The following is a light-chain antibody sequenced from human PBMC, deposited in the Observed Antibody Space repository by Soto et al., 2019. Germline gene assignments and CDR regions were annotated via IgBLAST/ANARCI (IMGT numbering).Light chain of an antibody. V-gene: IGLV1-51*01. J-gene: IGLJ1*01. CDR3: QSYESSSLSGFV. CDR2: DNN. Sequence: QSVLTQPPSVSAAPGQRVTISCSGSTSNIGNSYVSWYQQFPGTAPKLLIYDNNKRPSGIPDRFSGSKSGISASLAITGLQADDEADYYCQSYESSSLSGFVFGSGTKVTVL. CDR1: TSNIGNSY.